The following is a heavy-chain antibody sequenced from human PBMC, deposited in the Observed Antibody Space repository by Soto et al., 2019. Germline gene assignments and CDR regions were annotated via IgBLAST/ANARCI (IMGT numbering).Heavy chain of an antibody. CDR2: IYYSGST. V-gene: IGHV4-39*01. CDR1: GGSISSSSYY. CDR3: ARQGTYYDFWSGYYSHHFDY. Sequence: SETLSLTCTVSGGSISSSSYYWGWISQPPGKGLEWIGSIYYSGSTYYNPSLKSRVTISVDTSKNQFSLKLSSVTAADTAVYYCARQGTYYDFWSGYYSHHFDYWGQGTLVTVSS. J-gene: IGHJ4*02. D-gene: IGHD3-3*01.